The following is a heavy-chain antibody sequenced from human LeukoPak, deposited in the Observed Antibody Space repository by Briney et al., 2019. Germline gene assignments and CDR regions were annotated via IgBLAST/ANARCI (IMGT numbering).Heavy chain of an antibody. CDR1: GYTFTTYY. V-gene: IGHV1-46*01. Sequence: ASVKVSCKASGYTFTTYYIHWVRQAPGQGLEWMGIINPSGGSTTYAQKFQGRVTMTRDTSTSTVFMELSSLRSEDTAVYYCGRGSSRGFDYWGQGTLVTISS. CDR2: INPSGGST. D-gene: IGHD3-10*01. J-gene: IGHJ4*02. CDR3: GRGSSRGFDY.